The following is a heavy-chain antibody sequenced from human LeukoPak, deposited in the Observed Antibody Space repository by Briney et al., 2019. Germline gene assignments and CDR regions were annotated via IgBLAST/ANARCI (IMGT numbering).Heavy chain of an antibody. CDR2: INHSGST. V-gene: IGHV4-34*01. CDR1: GGSFSGYY. D-gene: IGHD1-26*01. CDR3: ARGGGIVGATTIDY. J-gene: IGHJ4*02. Sequence: PSETLSLTCAVYGGSFSGYYWSWIRQPPGKGLEWIGEINHSGSTNYNPPLKSRVTISVDTSKNQFSLKLSSVTAADTAVYYCARGGGIVGATTIDYWGQGTLVTVSS.